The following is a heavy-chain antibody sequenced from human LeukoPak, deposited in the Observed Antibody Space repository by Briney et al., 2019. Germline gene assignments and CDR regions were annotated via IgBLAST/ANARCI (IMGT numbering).Heavy chain of an antibody. CDR1: GFTFSSYG. CDR3: AKGPYQPLLYFDY. J-gene: IGHJ4*02. CDR2: ISGSGGST. V-gene: IGHV3-23*01. Sequence: GRSLRLSCAASGFTFSSYGMHWVRQAPGKGLEWVSAISGSGGSTYYADSVKGRFTISRDNSKNTLYLQMNSLRAEDTAVYYCAKGPYQPLLYFDYWGQGTLVTVSS. D-gene: IGHD2-2*01.